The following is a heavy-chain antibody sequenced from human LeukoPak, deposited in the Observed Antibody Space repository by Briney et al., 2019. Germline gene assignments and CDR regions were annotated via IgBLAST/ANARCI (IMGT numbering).Heavy chain of an antibody. CDR2: IYYSGST. CDR1: GGSIRSSTGY. CDR3: ARSIRGYSSGWYYFDY. Sequence: SETLSLTCTVSGGSIRSSTGYWGWIRQPPGKELEWIGSIYYSGSTYYNPSLKSRVTISVDTSKNQFSVKLSSVTAADTAVYYCARSIRGYSSGWYYFDYWGQETLITVSS. J-gene: IGHJ4*02. V-gene: IGHV4-39*07. D-gene: IGHD6-19*01.